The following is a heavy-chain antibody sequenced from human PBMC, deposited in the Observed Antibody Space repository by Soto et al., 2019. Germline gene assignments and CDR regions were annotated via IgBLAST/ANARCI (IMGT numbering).Heavy chain of an antibody. D-gene: IGHD6-13*01. CDR3: AKSSAAAGRDYFDY. J-gene: IGHJ4*02. CDR1: GFTFSSYA. CDR2: ISSSGGST. Sequence: GGSLRLSCAASGFTFSSYAMSWVRQAPGKGLEWVSAISSSGGSTYYADSVKGRFTISRDNSKNTLYLQMNSLRAEDRAVYYCAKSSAAAGRDYFDYWGQGTLVTVSS. V-gene: IGHV3-23*01.